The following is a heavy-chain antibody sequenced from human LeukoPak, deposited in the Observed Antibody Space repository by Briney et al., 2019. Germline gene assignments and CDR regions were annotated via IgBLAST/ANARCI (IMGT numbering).Heavy chain of an antibody. CDR3: ARGTPYYFDY. J-gene: IGHJ4*02. CDR1: GFTFSDCD. V-gene: IGHV3-21*01. D-gene: IGHD2-15*01. CDR2: ISYRISPT. Sequence: PGGSLRLSCTASGFTFSDCDMNWVRQAPGSGLEWVSAISYRISPTYYADSVKGRFTISRDNAKNSLYLQMDSLRAEDTAVYYCARGTPYYFDYWGQGVLVTVSS.